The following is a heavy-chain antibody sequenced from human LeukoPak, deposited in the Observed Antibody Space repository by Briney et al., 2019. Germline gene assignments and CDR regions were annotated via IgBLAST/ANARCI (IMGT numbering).Heavy chain of an antibody. CDR1: GGSISSCY. D-gene: IGHD3-10*01. V-gene: IGHV4-59*01. Sequence: SETLSLTCTVSGGSISSCYWSWIRQPPGKGLEWIGYIYYSGSTNYKPSLKSRVTISVDTSKNQFSLKLSSVTAAVTAVYYCARGGYYGSGNDFRFDPWGQGTLVTVSS. CDR3: ARGGYYGSGNDFRFDP. CDR2: IYYSGST. J-gene: IGHJ5*02.